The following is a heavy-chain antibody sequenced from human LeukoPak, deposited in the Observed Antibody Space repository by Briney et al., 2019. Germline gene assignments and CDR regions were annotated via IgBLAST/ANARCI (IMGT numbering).Heavy chain of an antibody. J-gene: IGHJ6*02. Sequence: GGSLRLSCAASGFIFSDYYMSWIRQAPGKGLEWVSYISSSGSTIYYADSVKGRFTISRDNAKNSLYLQMNSLRAEDTAVYYCARGANPYYYYGMDVWGQGTTVTVSS. CDR3: ARGANPYYYYGMDV. CDR2: ISSSGSTI. CDR1: GFIFSDYY. V-gene: IGHV3-11*01.